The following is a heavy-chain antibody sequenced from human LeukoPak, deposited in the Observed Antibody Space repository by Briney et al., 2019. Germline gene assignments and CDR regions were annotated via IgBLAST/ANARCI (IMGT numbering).Heavy chain of an antibody. CDR1: GYTFTSYG. CDR2: ISAYNGNT. J-gene: IGHJ6*02. D-gene: IGHD3-9*01. CDR3: ARSHYDILTGYKSDYYYYGMDV. V-gene: IGHV1-18*01. Sequence: ASVKVSCKASGYTFTSYGISWVRQAPGQGLEWMGWISAYNGNTNYAQKLQGRVTMTTDTSTSTAYMELRSLRSDDTAVYYCARSHYDILTGYKSDYYYYGMDVWGQGTTVTVSS.